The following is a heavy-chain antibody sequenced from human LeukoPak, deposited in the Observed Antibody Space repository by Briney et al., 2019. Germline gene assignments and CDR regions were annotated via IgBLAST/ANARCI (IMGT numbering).Heavy chain of an antibody. CDR1: GFIFSDYS. CDR3: ARQAVARPFDL. V-gene: IGHV3-21*06. J-gene: IGHJ3*01. CDR2: ISSSIAYI. Sequence: GGSLRLSCVASGFIFSDYSMDWVRQAPGKGLEWVSSISSSIAYIFYSDSVKGRFTISRDNAQSSLYLQMNSLRAGDTAVYYCARQAVARPFDLWGQGAMVAVSS.